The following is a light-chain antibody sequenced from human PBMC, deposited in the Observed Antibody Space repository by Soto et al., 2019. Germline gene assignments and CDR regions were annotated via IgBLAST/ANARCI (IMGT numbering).Light chain of an antibody. CDR3: ATWDDRRSGVL. CDR1: SSNIGNNY. V-gene: IGLV1-47*01. CDR2: KSN. Sequence: QSVLTQPPSASGTPGQRVTISCSGSSSNIGNNYVHWYQQLRGTAPKLLIFKSNQRPSGVPDRFSGSTSGTSASLAIGGLRSEDEADYYCATWDDRRSGVLFGGGTKLTVL. J-gene: IGLJ2*01.